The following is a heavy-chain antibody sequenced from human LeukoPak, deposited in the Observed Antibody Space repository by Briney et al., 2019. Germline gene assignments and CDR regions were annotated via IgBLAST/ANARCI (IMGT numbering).Heavy chain of an antibody. CDR1: GFTFSSYG. CDR2: ISYDGSNK. CDR3: AKDHRGYSYDPTDY. V-gene: IGHV3-30*18. Sequence: PGGSLRLSCAASGFTFSSYGMHWVSQAPGKGLEWVAVISYDGSNKYYADSVKGRFTISRDNSKNTLYLQMNSLRAEDTAVYYCAKDHRGYSYDPTDYWGQGTLVTVSS. J-gene: IGHJ4*02. D-gene: IGHD5-18*01.